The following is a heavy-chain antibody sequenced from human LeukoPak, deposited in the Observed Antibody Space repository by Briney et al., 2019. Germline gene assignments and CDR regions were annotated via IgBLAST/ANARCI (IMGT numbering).Heavy chain of an antibody. V-gene: IGHV3-7*01. CDR2: IKQDGSET. CDR1: GFPFSNYW. CDR3: ARDAHSSSWYQDY. D-gene: IGHD6-13*01. J-gene: IGHJ4*02. Sequence: GGSLRLSCVASGFPFSNYWMTWVRQAPGKGLEWVANIKQDGSETHYVDSVKGRSTISRDNAKNSLYLQMNSLRAEDAGLYYCARDAHSSSWYQDYWGQATLVIVSS.